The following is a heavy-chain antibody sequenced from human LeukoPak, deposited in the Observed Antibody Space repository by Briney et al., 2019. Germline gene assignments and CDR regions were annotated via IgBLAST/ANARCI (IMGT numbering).Heavy chain of an antibody. CDR1: GYTFTGYY. D-gene: IGHD6-13*01. Sequence: ASVKVSCKASGYTFTGYYMHWVRQAPGQGLEWMGWINPNSGGTNYAQKFQGRVTMTRDTSISTAYMELSRLRSDDTAAYYCARVRSSSWYGFDPWGQGTLVTVSS. CDR3: ARVRSSSWYGFDP. V-gene: IGHV1-2*02. CDR2: INPNSGGT. J-gene: IGHJ5*02.